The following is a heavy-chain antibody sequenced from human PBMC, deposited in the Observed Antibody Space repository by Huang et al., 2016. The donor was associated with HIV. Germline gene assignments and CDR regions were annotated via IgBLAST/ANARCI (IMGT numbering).Heavy chain of an antibody. D-gene: IGHD5-18*01. CDR3: ARTKDTWDAYDI. V-gene: IGHV3-30-3*01. CDR1: GFPFNNHA. CDR2: ISNDGSNN. J-gene: IGHJ3*02. Sequence: QVQLVESGGGVVQPGRSLGLSCAASGFPFNNHAMPWVCQAPGKGLDWVAVISNDGSNNYDADSVKGRFTISRDSSKSTLFLHMTSLRTEDTAVYYCARTKDTWDAYDIWGQGTMVIVSS.